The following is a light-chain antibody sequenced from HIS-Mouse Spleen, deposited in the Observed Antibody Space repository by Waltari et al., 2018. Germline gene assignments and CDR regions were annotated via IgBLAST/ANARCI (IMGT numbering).Light chain of an antibody. J-gene: IGLJ3*02. CDR3: CSYAGSSTWV. V-gene: IGLV2-23*01. Sequence: QSALTQPASVSGSPGQSITISCTGTSSDVGSYNLVSWYQQHPDKAPKLMIYEGSKRPAGGSKRLSGSKSGNTASLTISGLQAEDQADYYCCSYAGSSTWVFGGGTKLTVL. CDR1: SSDVGSYNL. CDR2: EGS.